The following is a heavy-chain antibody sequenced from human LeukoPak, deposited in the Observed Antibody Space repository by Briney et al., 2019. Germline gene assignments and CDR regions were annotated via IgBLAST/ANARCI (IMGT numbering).Heavy chain of an antibody. CDR1: GYTFTGYY. V-gene: IGHV1-2*06. CDR2: INPNSGGT. Sequence: ASVKVSCKASGYTFTGYYTHWVRQAPGQGLEWMGRINPNSGGTNYAQKFQGRVTMTRDTSISTAYMELSRLRSDDTAVYYCARVTHYYDSSGYDYWGQGTLVTVSS. CDR3: ARVTHYYDSSGYDY. D-gene: IGHD3-22*01. J-gene: IGHJ4*02.